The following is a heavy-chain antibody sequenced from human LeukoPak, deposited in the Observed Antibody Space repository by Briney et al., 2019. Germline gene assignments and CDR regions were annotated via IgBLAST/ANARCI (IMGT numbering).Heavy chain of an antibody. J-gene: IGHJ4*02. D-gene: IGHD6-13*01. Sequence: PGGSLRLSCAASGFTFSSCEMNWVRQAPGKGLEWVSYIRSSGSTIYYADSVKGRFTISRDNAKNSLYLQMNSLRAEDTAVYYCARFPGIRYFDYWGQGTLVTVSS. CDR3: ARFPGIRYFDY. CDR2: IRSSGSTI. CDR1: GFTFSSCE. V-gene: IGHV3-48*03.